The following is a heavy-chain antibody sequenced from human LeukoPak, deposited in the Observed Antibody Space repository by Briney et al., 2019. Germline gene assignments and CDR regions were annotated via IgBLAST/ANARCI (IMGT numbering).Heavy chain of an antibody. V-gene: IGHV5-51*01. CDR1: GYSFSSYL. J-gene: IGHJ4*02. CDR2: IYPGDSET. CDR3: ARPKTTVTTPFDS. D-gene: IGHD4-17*01. Sequence: GESLKISCKGSGYSFSSYLIGRVRQMPVKGLEWMGIIYPGDSETTYSPSFQGQVTISADKSISTACVQWRSLKASDTAMYYCARPKTTVTTPFDSWGQGTLVTVSS.